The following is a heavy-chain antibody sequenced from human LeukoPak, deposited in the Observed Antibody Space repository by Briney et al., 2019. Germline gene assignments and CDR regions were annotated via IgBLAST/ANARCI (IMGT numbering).Heavy chain of an antibody. CDR1: GYSFTSYW. D-gene: IGHD3-10*01. CDR2: IYPGDSDT. V-gene: IGHV5-51*01. Sequence: GESLQISCKGSGYSFTSYWIGWVRQMPRTGLESMGIIYPGDSDTRYSPSFQGQVTISADKSISTAYLQWSSLKASDTAIYYCARPLSGVRGVIISYFDYWGQGTLVTVSS. J-gene: IGHJ4*02. CDR3: ARPLSGVRGVIISYFDY.